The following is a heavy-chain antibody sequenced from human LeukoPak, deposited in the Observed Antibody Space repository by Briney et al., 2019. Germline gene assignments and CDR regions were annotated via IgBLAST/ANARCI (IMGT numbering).Heavy chain of an antibody. J-gene: IGHJ3*02. CDR2: IDPSDSYT. V-gene: IGHV5-10-1*01. Sequence: GESLKISCKGSGYRFTSYWISWVRQMPGKGLEWMGRIDPSDSYTNYSPSFQGHVTISADKSISTAYLQWSSLKASNTAMYYCARRALPPAYCGGDCFDAFDIWGQGTMVTVSS. D-gene: IGHD2-21*02. CDR1: GYRFTSYW. CDR3: ARRALPPAYCGGDCFDAFDI.